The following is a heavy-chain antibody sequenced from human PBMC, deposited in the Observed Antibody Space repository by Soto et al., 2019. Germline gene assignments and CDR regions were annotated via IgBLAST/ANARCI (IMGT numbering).Heavy chain of an antibody. CDR2: IHHSGPT. D-gene: IGHD1-20*01. CDR1: GDSISSSEW. Sequence: QVQLQESGPGLVKPSETLSLTCTVSGDSISSSEWWSWVRQPPGKGLEWIAEIHHSGPTNYNPSLQSRVTITVDKSKNQISLRLSTVTAADTAVYYCARGGITAVRNYYFDHWGQGTLVTVSS. CDR3: ARGGITAVRNYYFDH. V-gene: IGHV4-4*02. J-gene: IGHJ4*02.